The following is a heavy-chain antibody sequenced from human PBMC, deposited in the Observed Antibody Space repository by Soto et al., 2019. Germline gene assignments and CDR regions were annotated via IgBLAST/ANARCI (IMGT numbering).Heavy chain of an antibody. V-gene: IGHV3-73*01. D-gene: IGHD3-22*01. J-gene: IGHJ4*02. Sequence: PGGSLRLSCAASGFTFSDSSMHWVRQTSGKGLEWLGRIAGKANNYAALYLASVKGRFTISRDDSKNTAYLQMNSLETEDTAIYYCARKDDDSDYRSLDYWGQGTLVTVSS. CDR2: IAGKANNYAA. CDR3: ARKDDDSDYRSLDY. CDR1: GFTFSDSS.